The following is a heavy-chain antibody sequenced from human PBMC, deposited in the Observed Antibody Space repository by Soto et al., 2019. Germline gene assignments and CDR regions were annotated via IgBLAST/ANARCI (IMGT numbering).Heavy chain of an antibody. CDR1: GFTIGSYA. D-gene: IGHD3-22*01. Sequence: GGSLRLSCAASGFTIGSYAMTWVRQAPGKGLEWVSIISASGGSTYYADSVKGRFTISRDNSMNTLYLQMNRLRVEDTAVYYCAKDLESSGYYLGVFDIWGRGTKVTVSS. CDR2: ISASGGST. CDR3: AKDLESSGYYLGVFDI. J-gene: IGHJ3*02. V-gene: IGHV3-23*01.